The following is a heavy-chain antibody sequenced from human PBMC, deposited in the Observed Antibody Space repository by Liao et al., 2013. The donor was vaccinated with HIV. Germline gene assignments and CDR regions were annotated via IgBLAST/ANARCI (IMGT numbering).Heavy chain of an antibody. D-gene: IGHD3-10*01. Sequence: QVQLQESGPGLVRPSQTLSLTCTVSGDSIDSGGYYWSWLRQSAGKGLEWIGRMYTSGSTNYNPSLKSRVTMSVDTSKNQFSLKLSSVTAADTAIYYCARTRAQIIRGSSSPFDYWGQGILVTVS. CDR2: MYTSGST. V-gene: IGHV4-61*02. J-gene: IGHJ4*02. CDR1: GDSIDSGGYY. CDR3: ARTRAQIIRGSSSPFDY.